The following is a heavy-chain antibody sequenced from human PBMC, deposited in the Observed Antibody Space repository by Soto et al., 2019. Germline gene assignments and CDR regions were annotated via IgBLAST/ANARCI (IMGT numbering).Heavy chain of an antibody. D-gene: IGHD3-3*01. CDR2: IYYSGST. Sequence: SETLSLTCTVSGGSIGSGGYYWSWIRQHPGKGLEWIGYIYYSGSTYYNPSLKSRVTISVDTSKNQFSLKLSSVTAADTAVYYCARVAALRFLEWSIDYWGQGTLVTVSS. V-gene: IGHV4-31*03. J-gene: IGHJ4*02. CDR1: GGSIGSGGYY. CDR3: ARVAALRFLEWSIDY.